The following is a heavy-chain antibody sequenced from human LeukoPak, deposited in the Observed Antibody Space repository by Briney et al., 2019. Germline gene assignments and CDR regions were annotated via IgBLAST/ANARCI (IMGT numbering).Heavy chain of an antibody. Sequence: GGSLRLSCAASGFTFSKYVMHWLRQAPGKGLEWVADLSYDGTDKHYADSVKGRFSISRDNSKNALYLQMSSLRAEDTAVYYCTKGDYGDYAGSLDYWGQGTLVTVSS. CDR2: LSYDGTDK. CDR1: GFTFSKYV. CDR3: TKGDYGDYAGSLDY. D-gene: IGHD4-17*01. V-gene: IGHV3-30*18. J-gene: IGHJ4*02.